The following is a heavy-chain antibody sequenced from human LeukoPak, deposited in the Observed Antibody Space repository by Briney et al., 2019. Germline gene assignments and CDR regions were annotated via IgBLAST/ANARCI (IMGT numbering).Heavy chain of an antibody. CDR1: GFTLSSST. CDR2: IRSSSNYI. V-gene: IGHV3-21*01. Sequence: GECLIPSCATSGFTLSSSTMNWVRQAPGKGLEWVSSIRSSSNYIYYADSLKGRFTISRDNAKNSLYLQMNSLRADDTAVYYCVRIPNSANFPNWFDPWGQGTLVTVSS. D-gene: IGHD4/OR15-4a*01. CDR3: VRIPNSANFPNWFDP. J-gene: IGHJ5*02.